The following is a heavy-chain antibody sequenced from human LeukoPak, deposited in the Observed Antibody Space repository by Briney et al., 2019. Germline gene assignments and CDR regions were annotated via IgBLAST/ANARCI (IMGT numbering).Heavy chain of an antibody. D-gene: IGHD2-2*03. V-gene: IGHV1-24*01. CDR2: FDPEDGET. CDR1: GYTLTELS. Sequence: GASVKVSCKVSGYTLTELSMHWVRQAPGKGLEWMGGFDPEDGETIYAQKFQGRVTMTEDTSTDTAYMELSSLRSDDTAVYYCARDLDIVVVPAAMGKDGMDVWGQGTTVTVSS. CDR3: ARDLDIVVVPAAMGKDGMDV. J-gene: IGHJ6*02.